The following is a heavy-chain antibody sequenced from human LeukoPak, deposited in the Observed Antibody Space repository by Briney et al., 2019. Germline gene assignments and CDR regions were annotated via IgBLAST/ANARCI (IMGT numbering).Heavy chain of an antibody. V-gene: IGHV1-46*01. D-gene: IGHD6-19*01. J-gene: IGHJ6*03. Sequence: ASVKVSCKASGYTFTSYYMHWVRQAPGQGLEWMGIINPSGGSTSYAQKFQGRATMTRDTSTSTGYMELSSLRSEDTAVYYCARRAVGNSYYYSMDVWGKGTTVTVSS. CDR2: INPSGGST. CDR1: GYTFTSYY. CDR3: ARRAVGNSYYYSMDV.